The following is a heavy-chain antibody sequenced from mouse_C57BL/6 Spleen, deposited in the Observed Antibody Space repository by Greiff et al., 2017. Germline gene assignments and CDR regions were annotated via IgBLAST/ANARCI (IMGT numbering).Heavy chain of an antibody. D-gene: IGHD1-1*01. J-gene: IGHJ2*01. CDR3: TRSFYYYGSSYGFDY. Sequence: QVQLQQSGAELVRPGASVTLSCKASGYTFTDYEMHWVKQTPVHGLEWIGAIDPETGGTAYNQKFKGKAILTADKSFSTAYMELRSLTSEDSAVYYCTRSFYYYGSSYGFDYWGQGTTLTVSS. V-gene: IGHV1-15*01. CDR2: IDPETGGT. CDR1: GYTFTDYE.